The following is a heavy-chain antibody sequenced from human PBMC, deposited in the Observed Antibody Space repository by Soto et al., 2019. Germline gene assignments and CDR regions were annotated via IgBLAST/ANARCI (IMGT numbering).Heavy chain of an antibody. D-gene: IGHD5-18*01. CDR1: GFTFSSYA. V-gene: IGHV3-23*01. Sequence: GGSLRLSCAASGFTFSSYAMNWVRQAPGKGLEWVSGISGSGGSTYYADSVKGRFTISRDNSKNTLYLQTNSLRAEDAAVYWCAMAHVDASMDYYYYYGLDVWGQGTTVTVSS. CDR3: AMAHVDASMDYYYYYGLDV. J-gene: IGHJ6*02. CDR2: ISGSGGST.